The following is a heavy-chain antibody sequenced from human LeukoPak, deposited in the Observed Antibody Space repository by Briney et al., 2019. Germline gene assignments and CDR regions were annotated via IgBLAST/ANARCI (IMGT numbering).Heavy chain of an antibody. Sequence: GESLKISCKGSGYSFTSYWISWVRQMPGKGLEWMGRIDPSDSYTNYSPPFQGHVTISADKSISTAYLQWSSLKASDTAMYYCARHLTSTIAAAVTWGQGTLVTVSS. D-gene: IGHD6-13*01. J-gene: IGHJ5*02. CDR3: ARHLTSTIAAAVT. CDR2: IDPSDSYT. CDR1: GYSFTSYW. V-gene: IGHV5-10-1*01.